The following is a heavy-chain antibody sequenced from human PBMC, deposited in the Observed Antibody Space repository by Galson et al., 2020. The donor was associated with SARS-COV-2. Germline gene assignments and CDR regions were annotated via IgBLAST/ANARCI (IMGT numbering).Heavy chain of an antibody. Sequence: SGPTLVKPTQTLTLTCTFSGTSLTVSGVHVGWFRQPPGKALEWLTLIYWAATKRYTPSLKSRLSITKDTSENQVVLTMTNVDLDDTATYFCAHRRGGWDNDSGHDAFDIWGQGTLVTVSS. D-gene: IGHD1-26*01. CDR3: AHRRGGWDNDSGHDAFDI. CDR1: GTSLTVSGVH. J-gene: IGHJ3*02. CDR2: IYWAATK. V-gene: IGHV2-5*02.